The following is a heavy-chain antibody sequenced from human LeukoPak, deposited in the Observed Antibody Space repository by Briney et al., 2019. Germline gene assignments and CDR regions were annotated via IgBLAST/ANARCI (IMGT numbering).Heavy chain of an antibody. CDR2: IIPIFGTA. V-gene: IGHV1-69*06. CDR3: ARVGESISWYYFDY. D-gene: IGHD6-13*01. J-gene: IGHJ4*02. CDR1: GGTFSSYA. Sequence: EASVKVSCKASGGTFSSYAISWVRQAPGQGLEWMGRIIPIFGTANYAQKFQGRVTITADKSTSTAYMELSSLRSEDTAVYYCARVGESISWYYFDYWGQGTLVTVSS.